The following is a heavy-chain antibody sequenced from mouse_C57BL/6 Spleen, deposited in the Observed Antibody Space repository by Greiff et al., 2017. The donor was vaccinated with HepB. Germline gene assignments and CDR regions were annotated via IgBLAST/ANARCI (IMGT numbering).Heavy chain of an antibody. Sequence: VQLQQSGPELVKPGASVKISCKASGYTFTDYYMNWVKQSHGKSLEWIGDINPNNGGTSYNQKFKGKATLTVDKSSSTAYMELRSLTSEDSAVYYCARGRLPLGYFDVWGTGTTVTVSS. CDR1: GYTFTDYY. CDR2: INPNNGGT. D-gene: IGHD3-2*02. CDR3: ARGRLPLGYFDV. J-gene: IGHJ1*03. V-gene: IGHV1-26*01.